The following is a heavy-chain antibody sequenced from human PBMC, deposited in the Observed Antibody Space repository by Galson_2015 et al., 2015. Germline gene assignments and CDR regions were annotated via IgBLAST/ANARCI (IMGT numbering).Heavy chain of an antibody. CDR2: INPDSGGT. J-gene: IGHJ4*02. CDR1: GYTFTGYY. D-gene: IGHD2-2*01. V-gene: IGHV1-2*06. Sequence: SVKVSCKASGYTFTGYYLHWVRQAPGQGLEWVGRINPDSGGTNYAQKFHGRVTMTRDTSISTAYMELSRLRSDGTAVYFCARDMGGYCSSSSCPPSFDYWGLGTLVTVSS. CDR3: ARDMGGYCSSSSCPPSFDY.